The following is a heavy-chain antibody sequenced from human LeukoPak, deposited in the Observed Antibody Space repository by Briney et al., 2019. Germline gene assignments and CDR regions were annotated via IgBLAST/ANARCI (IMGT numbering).Heavy chain of an antibody. CDR1: GGSISSGGYY. CDR3: AREHIVVVPAAIPYNWFDP. V-gene: IGHV4-31*03. CDR2: IYYSGST. D-gene: IGHD2-2*01. Sequence: SETLSLTCTVSGGSISSGGYYWIWIRQHPGKGLEWIGYIYYSGSTYYNPSLKSRVTISVDTSKNQFSLKLSSVTAADTAVYYCAREHIVVVPAAIPYNWFDPWGQGTLVTVSS. J-gene: IGHJ5*02.